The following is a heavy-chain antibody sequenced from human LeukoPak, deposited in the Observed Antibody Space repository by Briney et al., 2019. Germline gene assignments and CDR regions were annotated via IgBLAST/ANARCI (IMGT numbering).Heavy chain of an antibody. D-gene: IGHD1-26*01. V-gene: IGHV4-34*01. CDR3: ARMRDILGAAFY. Sequence: SETLSLTCAVYIESFSGHYWTWIRQPPGKGLEWIGEINHSGSTSYNPPLKSRVTISVDTSKNQFSLKLSSVTAADTAVYYCARMRDILGAAFYWGQGTMVTVSS. CDR2: INHSGST. J-gene: IGHJ3*01. CDR1: IESFSGHY.